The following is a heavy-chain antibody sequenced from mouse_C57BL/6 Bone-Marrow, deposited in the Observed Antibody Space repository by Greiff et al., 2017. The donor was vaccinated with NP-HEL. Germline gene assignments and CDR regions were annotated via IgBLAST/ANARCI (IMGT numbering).Heavy chain of an antibody. CDR1: GYAFSSSW. D-gene: IGHD2-12*01. CDR3: ARLTPGWYFDV. CDR2: IYPGDGDT. J-gene: IGHJ1*03. V-gene: IGHV1-82*01. Sequence: VKVVESGPELVKPGASVKISCKASGYAFSSSWMNWVKQRPGKGLEWIGRIYPGDGDTNYNGKFKGKATLTADKSSSTAYMQLSSLTSEDSAVYFCARLTPGWYFDVWGTGTTVTVSS.